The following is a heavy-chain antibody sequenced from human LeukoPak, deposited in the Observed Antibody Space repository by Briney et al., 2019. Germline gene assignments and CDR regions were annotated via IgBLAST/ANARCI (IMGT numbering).Heavy chain of an antibody. J-gene: IGHJ6*04. V-gene: IGHV3-74*01. CDR2: INSDGSST. D-gene: IGHD3-10*02. CDR1: GFTFSSYW. Sequence: GGSLRLSCAASGFTFSSYWMHWVRQAPGKGLVWVSRINSDGSSTSYADSVKGRFTISRDNAKNTLHLQMNSLRAEDTAVYYCAELGITMIGGVWGKGTTVTISS. CDR3: AELGITMIGGV.